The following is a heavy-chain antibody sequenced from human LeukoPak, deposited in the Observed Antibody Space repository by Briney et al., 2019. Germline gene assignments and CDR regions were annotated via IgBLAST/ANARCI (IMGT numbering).Heavy chain of an antibody. D-gene: IGHD4-11*01. CDR3: ARRPDNDYPHTSLGYGMDV. V-gene: IGHV4-30-2*04. Sequence: SGSTYYNPSLKSRVTISVDTSKNQFSLKLSSVTAADTAVYYCARRPDNDYPHTSLGYGMDVWGQGTTVTVSS. CDR2: SGST. J-gene: IGHJ6*02.